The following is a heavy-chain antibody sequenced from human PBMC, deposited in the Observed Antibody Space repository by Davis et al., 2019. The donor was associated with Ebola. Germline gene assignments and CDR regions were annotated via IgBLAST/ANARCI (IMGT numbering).Heavy chain of an antibody. Sequence: GGSLRLSCAASGFTFSSYTMNWVRQAPGKGLEWVSCITSSSTYIYYPDSLKGRFTISRDNTKNSLYLQMNSLRAEDTAMYYCARKGLPDYWGQGTLVTVSS. V-gene: IGHV3-21*06. J-gene: IGHJ4*02. CDR1: GFTFSSYT. CDR3: ARKGLPDY. CDR2: ITSSSTYI. D-gene: IGHD5-12*01.